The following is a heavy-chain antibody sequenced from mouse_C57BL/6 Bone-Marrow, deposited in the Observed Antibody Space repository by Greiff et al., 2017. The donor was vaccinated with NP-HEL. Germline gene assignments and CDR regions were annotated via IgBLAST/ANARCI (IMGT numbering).Heavy chain of an antibody. Sequence: DVMLVESGGDLVKPGGSLKLSCAASGFTFSSYGMSWVRQTPDKRLEWVATISSGGSYTYYPDSVTGRFTISRDNAKNTLYLQMSSLKSEDTAMYYCARNYYGSSLSWYFDVWGTGTTVTVSS. D-gene: IGHD1-1*01. CDR2: ISSGGSYT. J-gene: IGHJ1*03. CDR3: ARNYYGSSLSWYFDV. V-gene: IGHV5-6*02. CDR1: GFTFSSYG.